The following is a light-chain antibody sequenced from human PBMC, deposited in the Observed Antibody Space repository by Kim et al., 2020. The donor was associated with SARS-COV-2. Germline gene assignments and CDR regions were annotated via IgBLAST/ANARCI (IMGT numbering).Light chain of an antibody. V-gene: IGKV1-5*01. Sequence: ASVGDRVTISSRASQSIGYWLAWYQQIPGKPPKFLIYDASSLESGVPSRFSGSGSGTEFTLTISSLQPDDFATYYCQQYKTYSQTFGQGTKVDIK. CDR3: QQYKTYSQT. J-gene: IGKJ1*01. CDR1: QSIGYW. CDR2: DAS.